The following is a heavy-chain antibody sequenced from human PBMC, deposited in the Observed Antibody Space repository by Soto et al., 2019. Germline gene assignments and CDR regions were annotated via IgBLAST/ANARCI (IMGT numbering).Heavy chain of an antibody. D-gene: IGHD6-6*01. Sequence: GGSLRLSCAASGFTFSSYAMHWVRQAPGKGLEWVAVISYDGSNKYYADSVKGRFTISRDNSKNTLYLQMNSLRAEDTAVYYCARDIEYSSSWGHATTGWGQGTLVTVSS. V-gene: IGHV3-30-3*01. CDR1: GFTFSSYA. CDR3: ARDIEYSSSWGHATTG. J-gene: IGHJ4*02. CDR2: ISYDGSNK.